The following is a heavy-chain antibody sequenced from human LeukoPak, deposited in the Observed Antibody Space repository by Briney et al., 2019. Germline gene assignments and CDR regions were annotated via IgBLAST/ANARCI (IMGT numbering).Heavy chain of an antibody. CDR3: ARMSSYCDY. Sequence: PGGSLRLSCVASGFTFSSHHMNWVRQTPGKGLEYVATIKPDGSEKYYVDSVKGRFTISRDNAKSSLYLQMNSLRAEDTGVYFCARMSSYCDYWGQGTLVTVSS. V-gene: IGHV3-7*01. CDR2: IKPDGSEK. CDR1: GFTFSSHH. J-gene: IGHJ4*02. D-gene: IGHD2-2*01.